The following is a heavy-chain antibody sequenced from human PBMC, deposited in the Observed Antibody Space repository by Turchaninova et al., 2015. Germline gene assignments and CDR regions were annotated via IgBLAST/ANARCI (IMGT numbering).Heavy chain of an antibody. Sequence: QVQLQESGPGLVKPSGTLSLTCAVSGGSISSSNWWRWVRQPPGKGLEGIGEIYHSGNTNYNSSLKSRVTISVDKSKNQFSLKLSPVTAADTAVYYCARTIFRGWYYFDYWGQGTLVTVSS. V-gene: IGHV4-4*02. CDR2: IYHSGNT. CDR1: GGSISSSNW. CDR3: ARTIFRGWYYFDY. D-gene: IGHD6-19*01. J-gene: IGHJ4*02.